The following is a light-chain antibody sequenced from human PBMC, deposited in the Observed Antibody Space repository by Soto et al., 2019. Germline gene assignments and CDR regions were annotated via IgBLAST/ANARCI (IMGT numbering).Light chain of an antibody. CDR1: QSIGDS. J-gene: IGKJ1*01. V-gene: IGKV1-5*01. Sequence: DIQMTQSPSTLSASVGGRVTITCRASQSIGDSLAWYQQKPGKAPYLLISDVSSLERGVPSRFSGSGSETEFTLTISSLQPDDFATFSCQQYNSYSRTFGQGTKVDI. CDR2: DVS. CDR3: QQYNSYSRT.